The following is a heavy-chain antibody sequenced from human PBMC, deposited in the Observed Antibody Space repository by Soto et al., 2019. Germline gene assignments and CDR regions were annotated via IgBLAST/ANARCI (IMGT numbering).Heavy chain of an antibody. V-gene: IGHV5-51*01. D-gene: IGHD3-22*01. CDR2: ICPSDSDT. CDR1: GYSFTSYW. J-gene: IGHJ3*02. Sequence: PGESLKISCKGSGYSFTSYWIAWVRQMPGKGLEWMGIICPSDSDTRYSPSFQGQVTFSADKAISTAYLQWSSLKASDTAMYYCARPSGYYYGSTFDIWGQGTMVTVSS. CDR3: ARPSGYYYGSTFDI.